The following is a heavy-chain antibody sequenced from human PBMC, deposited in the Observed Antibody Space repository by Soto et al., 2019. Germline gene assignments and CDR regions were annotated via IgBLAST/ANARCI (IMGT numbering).Heavy chain of an antibody. Sequence: SETLSLTCAVYGGSFSGYYWSWIRQPPGKGLEWIGEINHSGSTNYNPSLKSRVTISVDTSKNQFSLKLSSVTAADTAVYYCARGGGGWCPKRGAFDIWGQGTMVTVSS. D-gene: IGHD6-19*01. J-gene: IGHJ3*02. CDR3: ARGGGGWCPKRGAFDI. V-gene: IGHV4-34*01. CDR2: INHSGST. CDR1: GGSFSGYY.